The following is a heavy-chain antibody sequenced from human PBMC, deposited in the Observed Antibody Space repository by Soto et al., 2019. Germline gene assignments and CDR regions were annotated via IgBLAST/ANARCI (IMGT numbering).Heavy chain of an antibody. D-gene: IGHD4-17*01. CDR1: GFTFSSYG. J-gene: IGHJ4*02. Sequence: GGSLRLSCAASGFTFSSYGMHWVRQAPGKGLEWVAVISYDGSNKYYADSVKGRFPISRDNSKNTLYLQMNSLRADDTAVYYCAKVEGYGDYVAYFDYWGQGTLVTVSS. V-gene: IGHV3-30*18. CDR2: ISYDGSNK. CDR3: AKVEGYGDYVAYFDY.